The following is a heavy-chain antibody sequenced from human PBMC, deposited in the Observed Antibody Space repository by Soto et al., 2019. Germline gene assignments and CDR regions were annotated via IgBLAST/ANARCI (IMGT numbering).Heavy chain of an antibody. J-gene: IGHJ6*03. CDR1: GFTFSSYS. D-gene: IGHD2-2*01. CDR2: ISSSSSTI. V-gene: IGHV3-48*01. Sequence: EVQLVESGGGLVQPGGSLRLSCAASGFTFSSYSMNWVRQAPGKGLEWVSYISSSSSTIYYAGSVKGRFTISRDNAKNSLYLQMNSLRAEDTAVYYCAGDCSSTSCYVYYYMDVWGKGTTVTVSS. CDR3: AGDCSSTSCYVYYYMDV.